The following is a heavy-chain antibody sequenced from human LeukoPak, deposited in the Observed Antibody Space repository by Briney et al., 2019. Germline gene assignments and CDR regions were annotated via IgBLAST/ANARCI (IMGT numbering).Heavy chain of an antibody. CDR2: ISSNGGHT. J-gene: IGHJ1*01. CDR3: ARDAAVSARGYFQH. Sequence: PGGSLRLSRAASGFNLSNYVMHWVRQAPGKGLEYLSAISSNGGHTYYANSVKCRFTISRDNSKNTLYLQMGSLRPEDMAVYYCARDAAVSARGYFQHWGQGTLVTVSS. V-gene: IGHV3-64*01. D-gene: IGHD3-10*01. CDR1: GFNLSNYV.